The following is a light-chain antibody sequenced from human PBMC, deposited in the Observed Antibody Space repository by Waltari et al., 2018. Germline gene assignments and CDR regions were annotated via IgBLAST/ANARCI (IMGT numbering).Light chain of an antibody. J-gene: IGLJ2*01. V-gene: IGLV2-14*03. Sequence: QSALTQPAPVSGSPGQSITISCTGTSSDLAGYNYVSWYQQHPGNAPQLIISDVSNRPTGVSNRVSGSKSGNTASLTISGLQAEDEADYYCSSYTSSSTLVVFGGGTKLTVL. CDR2: DVS. CDR3: SSYTSSSTLVV. CDR1: SSDLAGYNY.